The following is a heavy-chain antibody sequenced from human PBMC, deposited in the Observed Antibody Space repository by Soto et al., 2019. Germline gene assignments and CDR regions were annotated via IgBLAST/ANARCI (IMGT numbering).Heavy chain of an antibody. Sequence: PGASLRLSCAASGFTFSSYGMHWGRQAPGKGQYWVADIFYDGSNKNSAHSVKGRFTISRDNNKTALSLQMKSLRAEETGEYYCETDRRRVVLVAPGYGMDGWGQRTTVAVS. CDR2: IFYDGSNK. CDR1: GFTFSSYG. D-gene: IGHD2-15*01. J-gene: IGHJ6*02. V-gene: IGHV3-30*03. CDR3: ETDRRRVVLVAPGYGMDG.